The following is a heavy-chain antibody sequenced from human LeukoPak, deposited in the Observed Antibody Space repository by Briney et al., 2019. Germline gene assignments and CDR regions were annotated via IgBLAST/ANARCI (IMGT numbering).Heavy chain of an antibody. CDR1: GGSFRGYY. V-gene: IGHV4-34*01. J-gene: IGHJ3*02. CDR2: INHSGST. CDR3: ARGGDKVEMATISAFDI. Sequence: PSEALSLTCAVYGGSFRGYYWSWIRQPPGKGREWIGEINHSGSTNYNPSLKSRVTISVDTSKNQFSLKLSSATAADTAVYYCARGGDKVEMATISAFDIWGQGTMVTVSS. D-gene: IGHD5-24*01.